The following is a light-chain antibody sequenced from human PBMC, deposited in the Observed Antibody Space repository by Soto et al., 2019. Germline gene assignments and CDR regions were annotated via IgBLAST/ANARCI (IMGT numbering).Light chain of an antibody. Sequence: QSVLTQPPSVSGAPGQSVTISCTGTSSNIGAGYDIHWYQQPPGTAPKLVIYNNHNRPSGVPDRFSGSKSGTSGSLAITGLQAEDEADYYCSSYTSSRGRVFGGGTKLTVL. CDR3: SSYTSSRGRV. J-gene: IGLJ3*02. CDR2: NNH. V-gene: IGLV1-40*01. CDR1: SSNIGAGYD.